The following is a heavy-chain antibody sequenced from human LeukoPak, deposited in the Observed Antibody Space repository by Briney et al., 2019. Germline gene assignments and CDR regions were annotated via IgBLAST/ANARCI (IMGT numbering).Heavy chain of an antibody. CDR1: GFTFSTYA. CDR3: ARDPMADFDY. CDR2: ISSDGKNK. J-gene: IGHJ4*02. D-gene: IGHD2-8*01. V-gene: IGHV3-30*04. Sequence: GGSLILSCAASGFTFSTYAFHWVRQAPGTGLEWVAVISSDGKNKIYADSVKGRFTISRDNSRNTLFLQMNSLTTEDTAVYYCARDPMADFDYWGQGTLVTVSS.